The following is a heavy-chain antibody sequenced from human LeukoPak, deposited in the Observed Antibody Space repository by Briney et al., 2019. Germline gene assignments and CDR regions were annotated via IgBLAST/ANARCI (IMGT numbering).Heavy chain of an antibody. CDR1: GGSISSYY. Sequence: PSETLSFTCTVSGGSISSYYWSWIRQPPGKGLEWIVYIYYSGSTNYNPYLKSRVTISVDTYNNEFSLKLSYVTAADTAVYYCARDLGTGTYFFDYWGQGTLVTVSS. J-gene: IGHJ4*02. CDR3: ARDLGTGTYFFDY. D-gene: IGHD7-27*01. CDR2: IYYSGST. V-gene: IGHV4-59*01.